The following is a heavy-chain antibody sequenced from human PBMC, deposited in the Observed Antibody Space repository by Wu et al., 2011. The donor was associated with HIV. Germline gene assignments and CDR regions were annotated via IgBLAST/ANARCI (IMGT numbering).Heavy chain of an antibody. CDR1: GYTFTGYH. Sequence: QVQLVQSGAEVRKPGASVKVSCKASGYTFTGYHMHWVRQAPGQGLEWMGWINPNSGGTNYAQKFQGRVTMTRDTSISTAYMELSRLRSDDTAVYYCARAASEVPAATADYYYYYMDVVGRKGPRSPSP. V-gene: IGHV1-2*02. D-gene: IGHD2-2*01. CDR3: ARAASEVPAATADYYYYYMDV. J-gene: IGHJ6*03. CDR2: INPNSGGT.